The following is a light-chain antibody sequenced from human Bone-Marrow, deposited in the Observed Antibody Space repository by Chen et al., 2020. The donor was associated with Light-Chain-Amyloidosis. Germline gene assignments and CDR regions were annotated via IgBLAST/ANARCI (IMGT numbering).Light chain of an antibody. Sequence: DTQMTQSPSSLSASVGDRVTITCQASQDISNYLNWYQQKPGKAPNLLFSDAFNLETGVPSRFSGSGFGTDFSLSITSLQPEDIATYYCQQYHSLPLTFGGGTKVEI. CDR2: DAF. CDR1: QDISNY. V-gene: IGKV1-33*01. CDR3: QQYHSLPLT. J-gene: IGKJ4*01.